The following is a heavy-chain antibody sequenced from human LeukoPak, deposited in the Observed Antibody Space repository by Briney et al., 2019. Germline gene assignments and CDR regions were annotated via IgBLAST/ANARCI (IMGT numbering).Heavy chain of an antibody. V-gene: IGHV1-8*03. D-gene: IGHD2/OR15-2a*01. CDR1: GYTFTSYD. CDR2: MNPNSGNT. J-gene: IGHJ4*02. Sequence: VASVTVSCKASGYTFTSYDINWVRQATGQGLEWMGWMNPNSGNTGYAQEFQGRVTITRDTSASTAYMELSSLRSEDMAVYYCARDGSKSKNWYYFDYWGQGTLVTVSS. CDR3: ARDGSKSKNWYYFDY.